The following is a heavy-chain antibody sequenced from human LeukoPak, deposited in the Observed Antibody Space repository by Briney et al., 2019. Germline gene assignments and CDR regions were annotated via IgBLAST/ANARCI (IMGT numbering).Heavy chain of an antibody. V-gene: IGHV3-11*06. CDR3: ARGSRGWSTLFDY. CDR2: IGGSGSDT. D-gene: IGHD3-22*01. J-gene: IGHJ4*02. CDR1: GFSFSDAY. Sequence: GGSLRLSCVASGFSFSDAYMAWIRQAPGKRPEYLSYIGGSGSDTTYADSVKGRFTISRDNAKKSLYLQMNSLRAEDTAVYFCARGSRGWSTLFDYWGQGTLVTVSS.